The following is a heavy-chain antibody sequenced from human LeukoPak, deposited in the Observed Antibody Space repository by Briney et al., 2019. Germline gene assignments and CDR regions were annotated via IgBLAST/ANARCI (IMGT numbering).Heavy chain of an antibody. CDR3: ARQENVDTAMAPALDY. D-gene: IGHD5-18*01. CDR1: GGSFSGYY. Sequence: KPSETLSLTCAVYGGSFSGYYWSWIRQPPGKGLEWIGSIYYSGSTYYNPSLKSRVTISVDTSKNQFSLKLSSVTAADTAVYYCARQENVDTAMAPALDYWGQGTLVTVSS. J-gene: IGHJ4*02. CDR2: IYYSGST. V-gene: IGHV4-34*01.